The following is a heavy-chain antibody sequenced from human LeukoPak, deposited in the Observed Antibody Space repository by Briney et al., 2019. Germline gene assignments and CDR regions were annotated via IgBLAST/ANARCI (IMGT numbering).Heavy chain of an antibody. CDR3: ARGGIAVAGQPSDY. J-gene: IGHJ4*02. CDR1: GFTFSDYY. CDR2: ISSSSSYT. Sequence: GGSLRLSCAASGFTFSDYYMSWIRQAPGKALEWVSYISSSSSYTNYADSVKGRFTISRDNAKNSLYLQMNSLRAEDTAVYYCARGGIAVAGQPSDYWGQGTLVTVSS. D-gene: IGHD6-19*01. V-gene: IGHV3-11*06.